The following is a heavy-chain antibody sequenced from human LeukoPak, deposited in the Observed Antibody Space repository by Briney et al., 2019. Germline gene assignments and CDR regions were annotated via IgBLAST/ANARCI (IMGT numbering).Heavy chain of an antibody. CDR3: ARDYMVTKWKKYYFDY. V-gene: IGHV3-21*01. CDR1: GFTFSSYS. D-gene: IGHD5-18*01. Sequence: GGSLRLSCAASGFTFSSYSMNWIRQAPGKGLEWVSSISSSSSYIYYADSVKGRFTISRDNAKNSLYLQMNSLRAEDTAVYYCARDYMVTKWKKYYFDYWGQGTLVTVSS. J-gene: IGHJ4*02. CDR2: ISSSSSYI.